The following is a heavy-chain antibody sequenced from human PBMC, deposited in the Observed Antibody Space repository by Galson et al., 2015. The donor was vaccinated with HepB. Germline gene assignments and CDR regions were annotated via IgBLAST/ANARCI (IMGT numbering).Heavy chain of an antibody. CDR3: ATAYGGAIGAGDASDI. CDR2: FDPEDGET. CDR1: GYTLTELS. D-gene: IGHD4-23*01. V-gene: IGHV1-24*01. Sequence: SVKVSCKVSGYTLTELSMHWVRQAPGKGLEWMGGFDPEDGETIYAQKFQGRVTMTEDTSTDTAYMELSSLRSEDTAVYYCATAYGGAIGAGDASDIWGQGTMVTVSS. J-gene: IGHJ3*02.